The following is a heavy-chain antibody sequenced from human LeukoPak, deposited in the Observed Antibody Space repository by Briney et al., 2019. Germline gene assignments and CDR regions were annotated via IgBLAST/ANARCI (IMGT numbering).Heavy chain of an antibody. CDR2: IWYDGSNE. Sequence: GRSLRRSRAASGFSCSTYGTHCVRQAQGKGLEWVALIWYDGSNENYADSVKGRFTISRDNSRNRLYLQRHSLRGEDTAVYYCARGGQTIAEATTSWYLDYWGQGTLVTVSS. V-gene: IGHV3-33*01. D-gene: IGHD1-26*01. CDR1: GFSCSTYG. J-gene: IGHJ4*02. CDR3: ARGGQTIAEATTSWYLDY.